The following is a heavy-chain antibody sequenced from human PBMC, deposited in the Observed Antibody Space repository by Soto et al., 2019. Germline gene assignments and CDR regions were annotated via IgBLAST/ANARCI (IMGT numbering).Heavy chain of an antibody. CDR3: AKTGGSYSGTRWFDP. CDR1: GDSISSSY. J-gene: IGHJ5*02. V-gene: IGHV4-59*01. CDR2: IHYTGNA. Sequence: HVQLQESGPGLVKPSETLSLTCTVSGDSISSSYWSWIRQPPGKGLESIGYIHYTGNANYNPSLKSRVTISVDASKNQFSLKLSSVTAADTAVYYCAKTGGSYSGTRWFDPWGQGTLVSVSS. D-gene: IGHD1-26*01.